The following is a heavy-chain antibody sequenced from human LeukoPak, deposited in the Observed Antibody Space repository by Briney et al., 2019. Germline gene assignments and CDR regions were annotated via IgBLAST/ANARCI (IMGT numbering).Heavy chain of an antibody. CDR1: GGSISSGDYY. Sequence: SETLSLTCTVSGGSISSGDYYWSWIRQPPGKGLEWIGYIYYSGSTYYNPSLKSRVTISVDTSKNQFSLKLSSVTAADTAVYYCATYYDILTGSGADGKFQHWGQGTLVTVSS. J-gene: IGHJ1*01. CDR2: IYYSGST. D-gene: IGHD3-9*01. CDR3: ATYYDILTGSGADGKFQH. V-gene: IGHV4-30-4*01.